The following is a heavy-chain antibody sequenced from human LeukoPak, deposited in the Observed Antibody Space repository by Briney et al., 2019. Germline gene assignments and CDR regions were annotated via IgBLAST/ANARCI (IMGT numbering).Heavy chain of an antibody. Sequence: QPGGSLRLSCAASGFTFSNAWMSWVRQPPGKGLELVSAISGSGGSTYYADSVKGRLTISRDNSKNTQYLQMTSLRAEDTAVYYCAKELHYYGSGSYPDAFDIWGQGTMVTVSS. D-gene: IGHD3-10*01. J-gene: IGHJ3*02. V-gene: IGHV3-23*01. CDR1: GFTFSNAW. CDR2: ISGSGGST. CDR3: AKELHYYGSGSYPDAFDI.